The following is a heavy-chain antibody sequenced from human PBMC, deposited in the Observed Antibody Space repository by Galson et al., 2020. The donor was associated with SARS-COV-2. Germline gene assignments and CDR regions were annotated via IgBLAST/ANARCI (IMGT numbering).Heavy chain of an antibody. CDR3: ARGGASGWYFVY. CDR1: GFTFSTSA. Sequence: GESLKISCAASGFTFSTSAMHWVRQAPGKGLEWVAVISYDGNNEYYADSAKGRFTISRDNSKNTLYLQMNSLRAEDTAVYYCARGGASGWYFVYWGQGTLVTVSS. V-gene: IGHV3-30-3*01. J-gene: IGHJ4*02. CDR2: ISYDGNNE. D-gene: IGHD6-19*01.